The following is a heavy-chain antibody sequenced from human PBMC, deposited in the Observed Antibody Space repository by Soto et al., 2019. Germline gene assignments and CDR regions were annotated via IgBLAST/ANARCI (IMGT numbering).Heavy chain of an antibody. J-gene: IGHJ6*02. D-gene: IGHD6-6*01. Sequence: WGSLTLSCAVSGFTFSSCGIHWVRQAPRKGLERVGVIWNDGSNKYYADSVKGRLTISRENSKKKQFLQMNSLRAEDTAVEYYEAREYSSATSDYYYGMDVWGQGTTGTGSS. V-gene: IGHV3-33*01. CDR2: IWNDGSNK. CDR3: EAREYSSATSDYYYGMDV. CDR1: GFTFSSCG.